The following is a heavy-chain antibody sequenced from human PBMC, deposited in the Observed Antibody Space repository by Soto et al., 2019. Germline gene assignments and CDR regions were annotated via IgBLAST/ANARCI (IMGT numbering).Heavy chain of an antibody. D-gene: IGHD3-3*01. CDR2: ISPYNGNT. CDR3: ARDLVSGSDFWRAYNGGYFDY. CDR1: GYTFRNYG. J-gene: IGHJ4*02. V-gene: IGHV1-18*01. Sequence: QVQLVQSGAEVKRPGASVKVSCKASGYTFRNYGITWVRQAPGQGLEWMAWISPYNGNTNYAQGLQGRVTMTTDTSTSTAYMELRSLTSEDTAMYYCARDLVSGSDFWRAYNGGYFDYWGQGTLVTVSS.